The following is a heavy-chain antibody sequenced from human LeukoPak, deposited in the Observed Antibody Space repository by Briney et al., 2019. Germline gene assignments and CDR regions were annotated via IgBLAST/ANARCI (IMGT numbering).Heavy chain of an antibody. D-gene: IGHD3-10*01. Sequence: GGSLRLSCAASGFTFSSYWMNWVRQAPGKGLELVANIKQDGSERYSVDSLKGRFTISRDNAKNSLYLQMNSLRADDTAVYYCCAGSGSYIYWGQGTLVSVSS. CDR1: GFTFSSYW. CDR3: CAGSGSYIY. CDR2: IKQDGSER. J-gene: IGHJ4*02. V-gene: IGHV3-7*02.